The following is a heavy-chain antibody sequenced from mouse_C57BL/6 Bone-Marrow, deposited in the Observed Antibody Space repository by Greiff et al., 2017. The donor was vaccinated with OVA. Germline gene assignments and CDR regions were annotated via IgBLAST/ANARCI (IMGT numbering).Heavy chain of an antibody. D-gene: IGHD1-1*01. V-gene: IGHV3-6*01. CDR1: GYSITSGYY. J-gene: IGHJ2*01. CDR2: ISYDGSN. Sequence: EVQRVESGPGLVKPSQSLSLTCSVTGYSITSGYYWNWIRQFPGNKLEWMGYISYDGSNNYNPSLKNRISITRDTSKNQFFLKLNSVTTEDTATYYCARMATTVDYFDYWGQGTTLTVSS. CDR3: ARMATTVDYFDY.